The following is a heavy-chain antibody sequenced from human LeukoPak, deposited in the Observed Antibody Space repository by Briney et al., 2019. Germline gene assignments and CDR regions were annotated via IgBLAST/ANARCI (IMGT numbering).Heavy chain of an antibody. CDR2: IRKDGSDK. J-gene: IGHJ4*02. CDR3: AKDSNWAFDY. CDR1: GCTFSRYG. V-gene: IGHV3-30*02. Sequence: GGSLRLSCGASGCTFSRYGMHWVRQAPGKGLEWATYIRKDGSDKYYADSVKGRFTISRDSSKNMVYLQMTSLRAEDTALYYCAKDSNWAFDYWGQGTLVSVSS. D-gene: IGHD7-27*01.